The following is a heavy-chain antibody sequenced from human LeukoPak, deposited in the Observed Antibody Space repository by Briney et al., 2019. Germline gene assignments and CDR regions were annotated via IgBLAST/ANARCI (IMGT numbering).Heavy chain of an antibody. V-gene: IGHV3-48*04. Sequence: QSGGSLRLSCAASGFTFSSYSMNWVRQAPGKGLEWVSYITISGTTIYYADSVKGRFTISRDNAKNSLYLQMNSLRAEDTAVYYCARATSFDYWGQGTLVTVSS. J-gene: IGHJ4*02. CDR3: ARATSFDY. CDR1: GFTFSSYS. CDR2: ITISGTTI.